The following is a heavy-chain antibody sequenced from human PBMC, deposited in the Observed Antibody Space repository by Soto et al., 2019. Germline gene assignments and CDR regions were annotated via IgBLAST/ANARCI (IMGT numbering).Heavy chain of an antibody. CDR2: IIPIFGTA. CDR1: GGTFSSYA. CDR3: ARGESSSGYYYYYGMDG. J-gene: IGHJ6*02. V-gene: IGHV1-69*06. Sequence: SGKVSCKASGGTFSSYAISWVRQAPGQGLEWMGGIIPIFGTANYAQKFQGRVTITADKSTSTAYMELSSLRSEDTAVYYCARGESSSGYYYYYGMDGWGQGTTVTLPS. D-gene: IGHD6-13*01.